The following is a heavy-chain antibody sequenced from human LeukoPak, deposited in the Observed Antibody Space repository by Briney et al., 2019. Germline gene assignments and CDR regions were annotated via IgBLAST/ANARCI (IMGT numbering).Heavy chain of an antibody. CDR2: ISGSGGDT. D-gene: IGHD2-15*01. CDR1: GFTFSSYA. CDR3: AKDRGWQLLYFDY. Sequence: PGESLRLSCAASGFTFSSYAMSWVRQAPGKGLEWVSAISGSGGDTYYADSVKGRFTISRDNSKNTLSLQMNTLRTDDTAVYYCAKDRGWQLLYFDYWGQGTLVTVSS. V-gene: IGHV3-23*01. J-gene: IGHJ4*02.